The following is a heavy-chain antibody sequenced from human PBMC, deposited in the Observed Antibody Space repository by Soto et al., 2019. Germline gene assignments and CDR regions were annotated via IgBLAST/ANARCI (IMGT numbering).Heavy chain of an antibody. V-gene: IGHV1-18*01. CDR2: ISAYNGNT. J-gene: IGHJ4*02. CDR1: AYTFTSYG. Sequence: ASVKVSCKASAYTFTSYGISCVRQAPGQGLEWVGWISAYNGNTNYAQKLQGRVTMTTDTSTSTAYMELRSLRSDDTAVYYCARLSSSWYKVSDYCGEGTLVTVSS. CDR3: ARLSSSWYKVSDY. D-gene: IGHD6-13*01.